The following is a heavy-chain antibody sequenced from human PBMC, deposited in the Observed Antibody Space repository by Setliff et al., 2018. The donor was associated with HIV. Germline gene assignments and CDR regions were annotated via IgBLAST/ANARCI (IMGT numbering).Heavy chain of an antibody. CDR2: ISGYNGNT. Sequence: ASVKVSCKASGYIFTSYGISWVRQAPGQGLEWMGWISGYNGNTNYAQKFQGRVTMTTDTSTSTAYMELRSLRSDDTAVYFCARLGSGWSDSYYYAMDIWGQGTTVTVSS. CDR3: ARLGSGWSDSYYYAMDI. J-gene: IGHJ6*02. D-gene: IGHD6-19*01. V-gene: IGHV1-18*04. CDR1: GYIFTSYG.